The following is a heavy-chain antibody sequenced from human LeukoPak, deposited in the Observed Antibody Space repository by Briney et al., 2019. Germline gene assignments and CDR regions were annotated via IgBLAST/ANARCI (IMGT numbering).Heavy chain of an antibody. Sequence: PSETLSLTYTVSGGSISNYYWSWIRQPPGKGLEWIGYIYYSGNTNYNPSLKSRVTISVDTSKNQFSLSLSSVTAADTAVYYCARHPTGGYTSGWYGYYYHGMDVWGQGTTVTVYS. CDR2: IYYSGNT. CDR1: GGSISNYY. V-gene: IGHV4-59*08. D-gene: IGHD6-19*01. J-gene: IGHJ6*02. CDR3: ARHPTGGYTSGWYGYYYHGMDV.